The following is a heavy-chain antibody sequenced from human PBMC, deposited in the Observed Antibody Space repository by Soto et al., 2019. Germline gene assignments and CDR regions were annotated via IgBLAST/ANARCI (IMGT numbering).Heavy chain of an antibody. CDR2: ISGSGGST. Sequence: PGGSLRLSCAASGFTFSSYAMSWVRQTPGKGLEWVSAISGSGGSTYYADSVKGRFTISRDNSKNTLYLQMNSLRAEDTAVYYCAKDRSSGCYFRLTQEDIDTYYYGMDFRGQGTTVTVSS. V-gene: IGHV3-23*01. J-gene: IGHJ6*01. CDR3: AKDRSSGCYFRLTQEDIDTYYYGMDF. CDR1: GFTFSSYA. D-gene: IGHD6-19*01.